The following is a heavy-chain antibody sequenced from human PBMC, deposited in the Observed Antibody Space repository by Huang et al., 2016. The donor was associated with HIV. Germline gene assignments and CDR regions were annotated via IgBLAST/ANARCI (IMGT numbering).Heavy chain of an antibody. Sequence: QVQLVQSGSELRKPGASVKVSCQASGYTFTRYAMNWVRQAPGQGLEWMGWINTNTGKPTYAQALTGRFVVSLDISVSTAYLQISSLEAEDTAVYYCARDYYDSRGYDIHAVVDYWGQGTLVTVSS. CDR3: ARDYYDSRGYDIHAVVDY. J-gene: IGHJ4*02. V-gene: IGHV7-4-1*02. CDR2: INTNTGKP. D-gene: IGHD3-22*01. CDR1: GYTFTRYA.